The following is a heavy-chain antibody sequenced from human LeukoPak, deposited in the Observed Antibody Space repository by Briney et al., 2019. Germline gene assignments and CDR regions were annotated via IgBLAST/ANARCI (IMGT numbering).Heavy chain of an antibody. Sequence: GGSLRLSCAASGFAFSNYAMSWARQAPGKGLEWVSSLSGGGDSRYYADSVMGRFTISRDNSKNTLYLQMNSLRAEDTAVYYCARESGYDLGIDYWGQGTLVTVSS. CDR1: GFAFSNYA. CDR2: LSGGGDSR. CDR3: ARESGYDLGIDY. D-gene: IGHD5-12*01. J-gene: IGHJ4*02. V-gene: IGHV3-23*01.